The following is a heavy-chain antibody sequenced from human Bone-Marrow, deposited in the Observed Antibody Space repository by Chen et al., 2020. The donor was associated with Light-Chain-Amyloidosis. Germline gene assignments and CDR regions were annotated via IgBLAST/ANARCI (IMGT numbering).Heavy chain of an antibody. D-gene: IGHD1-26*01. V-gene: IGHV3-30*04. Sequence: GVXQPGRSLRLSCAASXFTFSDYAMHWVRQAPGRGLEWVALISNDGTTTHYSDSVKGRFXXXXXXXXXXXXXXXXXXXXXXXAVYYCGKGTGSGSFLSADWGQGTLVAVTS. CDR1: XFTFSDYA. CDR3: GKGTGSGSFLSAD. CDR2: ISNDGTTT. J-gene: IGHJ4*02.